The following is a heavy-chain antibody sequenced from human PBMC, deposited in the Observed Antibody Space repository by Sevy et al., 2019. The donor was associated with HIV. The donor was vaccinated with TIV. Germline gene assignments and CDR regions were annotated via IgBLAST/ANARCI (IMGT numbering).Heavy chain of an antibody. D-gene: IGHD2-2*01. CDR1: GYTFTSYA. Sequence: ASVKVSCKASGYTFTSYAMHWVRQAPGQRLEWMGWINAGNGNTKYSQKFQGRVTITRETSASTAYMELSSLRSEDTAVYYCARDQTRQLVVPAAISPNDAFDIWGQGTMVTVSS. V-gene: IGHV1-3*01. J-gene: IGHJ3*02. CDR2: INAGNGNT. CDR3: ARDQTRQLVVPAAISPNDAFDI.